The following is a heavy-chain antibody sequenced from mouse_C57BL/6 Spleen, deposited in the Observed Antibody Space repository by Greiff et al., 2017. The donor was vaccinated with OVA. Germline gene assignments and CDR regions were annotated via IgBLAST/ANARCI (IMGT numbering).Heavy chain of an antibody. CDR1: GYTFTSYW. CDR2: IYPGSGST. Sequence: VQLQQPGAELVKPGASVKMSCKASGYTFTSYWITWVKQRPGQGLEWIGEIYPGSGSTNYNEKFKSKATLTVDTSSSTAYMQLSSLTSEDAAVYYCAKSGYSNWFAYWGQGTLVTVSA. V-gene: IGHV1-55*01. CDR3: AKSGYSNWFAY. J-gene: IGHJ3*01. D-gene: IGHD2-5*01.